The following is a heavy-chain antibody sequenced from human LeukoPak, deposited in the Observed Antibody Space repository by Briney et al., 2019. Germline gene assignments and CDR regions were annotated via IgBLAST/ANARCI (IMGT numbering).Heavy chain of an antibody. Sequence: GRSLRLSCAASGFTFGSYAMHWVRQAPGKGLEWVAVISYDGSNKYYADSVRGRFTISRDNAKNSLYLQMNSLRAEDTAVYYCARAYCSSTSCYTFFQHWGQGTLVTVSS. V-gene: IGHV3-30-3*01. D-gene: IGHD2-2*02. CDR3: ARAYCSSTSCYTFFQH. CDR2: ISYDGSNK. J-gene: IGHJ1*01. CDR1: GFTFGSYA.